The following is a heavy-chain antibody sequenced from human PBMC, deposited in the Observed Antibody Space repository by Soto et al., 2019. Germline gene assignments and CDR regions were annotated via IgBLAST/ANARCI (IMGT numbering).Heavy chain of an antibody. Sequence: QVQLQESGPGLVKPSETLSLTCTVSGGSISGYYWTWISQPPGKGLEWVGSLFYGGTTDYNPSLKSRLTMSLDTSKNHFSLKLRSVTAADTAVYYCARHRGPAPVYWGQGTLVTASS. CDR2: LFYGGTT. CDR1: GGSISGYY. CDR3: ARHRGPAPVY. V-gene: IGHV4-39*01. J-gene: IGHJ4*02. D-gene: IGHD3-10*01.